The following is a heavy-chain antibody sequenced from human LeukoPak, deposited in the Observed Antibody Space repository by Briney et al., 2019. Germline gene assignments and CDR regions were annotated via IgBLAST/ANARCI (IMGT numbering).Heavy chain of an antibody. CDR1: GYTFTSYG. CDR2: ISAYNGNT. V-gene: IGHV1-18*04. D-gene: IGHD2-15*01. Sequence: ASVKVSCKASGYTFTSYGISWVRQAPGQGLEWMGWISAYNGNTNYAQKLQGRVTMTTDTSTSTAYVELRSLRSDDTAVYYCARDCSGGSCYSNFDYWGQGTLVTVSS. J-gene: IGHJ4*02. CDR3: ARDCSGGSCYSNFDY.